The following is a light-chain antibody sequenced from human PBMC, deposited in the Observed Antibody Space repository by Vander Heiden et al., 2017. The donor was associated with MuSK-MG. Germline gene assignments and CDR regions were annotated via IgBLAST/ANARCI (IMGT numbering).Light chain of an antibody. J-gene: IGLJ3*02. CDR1: GSDVGGYKY. Sequence: SALTQPATVAGSPGQSTTISCSGTGSDVGGYKYVSWYQQHPSKAPKLIIYEVSYRPSGVSDRFTGSKSGNTASLTISGLQTEDEAHYYCSAYRSDSTLVFGGGTKLTVL. CDR2: EVS. CDR3: SAYRSDSTLV. V-gene: IGLV2-14*01.